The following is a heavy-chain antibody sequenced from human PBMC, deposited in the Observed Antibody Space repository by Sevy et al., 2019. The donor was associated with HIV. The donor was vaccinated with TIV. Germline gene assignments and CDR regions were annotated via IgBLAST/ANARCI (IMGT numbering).Heavy chain of an antibody. D-gene: IGHD3-9*01. CDR3: AKSAGRGYYNQYFDY. J-gene: IGHJ4*02. CDR1: GFTFSSCA. Sequence: LSLTCAASGFTFSSCAMSWVRQAPGKGLEWVSGISGSGGTTYYTDSLKGRFTISRDNSKNTLYLQMNSLRAEDTAVYYCAKSAGRGYYNQYFDYWGQGTLVTVSS. CDR2: ISGSGGTT. V-gene: IGHV3-23*01.